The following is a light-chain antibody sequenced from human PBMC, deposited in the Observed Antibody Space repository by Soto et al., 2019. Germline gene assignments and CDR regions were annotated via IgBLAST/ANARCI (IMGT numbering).Light chain of an antibody. CDR1: QSVSSY. CDR2: DAS. CDR3: QQRGNWPGT. Sequence: EIVLTQSPATLSLSPGERATLSCRASQSVSSYLAWYQQKPGQAPRLLIYDASNRATDIPARFSGSGSGTDFPLTISSLEPEDFALYYCQQRGNWPGTFGQGTRLEIK. J-gene: IGKJ5*01. V-gene: IGKV3-11*01.